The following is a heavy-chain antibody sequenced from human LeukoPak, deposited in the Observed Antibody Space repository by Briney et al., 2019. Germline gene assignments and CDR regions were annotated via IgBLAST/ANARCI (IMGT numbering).Heavy chain of an antibody. V-gene: IGHV4-4*07. CDR2: IYNSGTT. Sequence: PSETLSLTCTVSGVSISGFYWSWIRQPAGEGLEWIGRIYNSGTTNYNPSLRSRVIMSLDTSKNQFSLKLSSVTAADTAVYYCARSTRTYYYDNSGYYYFDNWGQGNLVTVSS. D-gene: IGHD3-22*01. J-gene: IGHJ4*02. CDR1: GVSISGFY. CDR3: ARSTRTYYYDNSGYYYFDN.